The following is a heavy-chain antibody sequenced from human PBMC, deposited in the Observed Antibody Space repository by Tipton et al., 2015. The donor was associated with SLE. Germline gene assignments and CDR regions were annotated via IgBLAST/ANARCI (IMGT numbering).Heavy chain of an antibody. D-gene: IGHD1-1*01. CDR3: VKDSEGTTASVSFDY. V-gene: IGHV3-9*01. Sequence: SGFTFSNYAMHWVRQAPGKGLEWVSGISWNSENMGYADSVKGRFTISRDNAKNSLHLQMNSLRPEDTALYYCVKDSEGTTASVSFDYCVQGSLVTVSS. J-gene: IGHJ4*02. CDR2: ISWNSENM. CDR1: GFTFSNYA.